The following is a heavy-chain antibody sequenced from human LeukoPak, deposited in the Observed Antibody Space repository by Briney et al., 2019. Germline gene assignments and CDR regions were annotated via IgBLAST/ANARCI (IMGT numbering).Heavy chain of an antibody. CDR2: IYNSESI. CDR1: GGSISGYY. Sequence: SETLSLTYTVSGGSISGYYWSWIRQPAGKGLEWIGRIYNSESINYNPSLKSRVTMSIDTSKNQFSLKLNSVTAADTAVYYCARDRSSSYTRDWFDPWGQGVLVTVSS. D-gene: IGHD6-13*01. J-gene: IGHJ5*02. CDR3: ARDRSSSYTRDWFDP. V-gene: IGHV4-4*07.